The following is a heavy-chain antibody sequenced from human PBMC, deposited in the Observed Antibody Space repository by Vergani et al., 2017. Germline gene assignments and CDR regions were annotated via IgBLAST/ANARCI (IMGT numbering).Heavy chain of an antibody. V-gene: IGHV3-23*01. J-gene: IGHJ4*02. D-gene: IGHD1-26*01. CDR1: GFTFSTCA. CDR2: LTGGGGST. CDR3: VKAAGSYEIFFDS. Sequence: EVPMLESGGSLKQPGGSVRLSCAASGFTFSTCAMHWVRQAPGKGLEWVSALTGGGGSTYYADSFKGRFIISRDNSRDTLYLQMNSLRPEDTATYYCVKAAGSYEIFFDSWGQGTLVTVSS.